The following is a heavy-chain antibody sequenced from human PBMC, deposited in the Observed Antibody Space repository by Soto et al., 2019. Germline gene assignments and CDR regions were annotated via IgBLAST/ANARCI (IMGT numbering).Heavy chain of an antibody. CDR2: INPSGGST. CDR3: ARGVAAAGHSEDYYYYYYMDV. V-gene: IGHV1-46*01. J-gene: IGHJ6*03. CDR1: GYTFTSYY. Sequence: ASVKVSCKASGYTFTSYYMHWVRQAPGQGLEWMGIINPSGGSTSYAQKFQGRVTMTRDTSTSTVYMELSSLRSEDTAVYYCARGVAAAGHSEDYYYYYYMDVWGKGTTVTVSS. D-gene: IGHD6-13*01.